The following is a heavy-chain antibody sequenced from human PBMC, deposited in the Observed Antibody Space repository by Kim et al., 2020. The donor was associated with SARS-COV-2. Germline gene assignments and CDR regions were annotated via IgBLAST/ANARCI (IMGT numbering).Heavy chain of an antibody. CDR2: ISGSGSST. CDR1: GFTFSSYA. Sequence: GGSLRLSCAASGFTFSSYAMSWVRQAPGKGLEWVSVISGSGSSTYYADSVKGRFTISRDNSKNTLYLQINSLRAEDTAVYYCSKDLVVVPAVTSYYGMDVCGQGTTVTVSS. CDR3: SKDLVVVPAVTSYYGMDV. J-gene: IGHJ6*02. V-gene: IGHV3-23*01. D-gene: IGHD2-2*01.